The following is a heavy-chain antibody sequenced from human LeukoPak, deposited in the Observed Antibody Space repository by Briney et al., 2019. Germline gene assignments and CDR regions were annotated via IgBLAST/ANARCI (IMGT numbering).Heavy chain of an antibody. Sequence: GGSLRLSCAASGFTVRDNYMSWVRQAPGKGLEWVSAISGSGGSTYYADSVKGRFTISRDNSKNTLYLQMNSLRAEDTAVYYCAKDIMYDSSGPDYWGQGTLVTVSS. CDR2: ISGSGGST. J-gene: IGHJ4*02. D-gene: IGHD3-22*01. CDR1: GFTVRDNY. CDR3: AKDIMYDSSGPDY. V-gene: IGHV3-23*01.